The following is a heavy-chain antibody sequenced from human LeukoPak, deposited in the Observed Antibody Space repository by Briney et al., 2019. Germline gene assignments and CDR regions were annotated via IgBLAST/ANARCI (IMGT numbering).Heavy chain of an antibody. J-gene: IGHJ3*02. V-gene: IGHV3-21*01. D-gene: IGHD3-22*01. CDR1: GFTFSSYS. CDR3: ARDPQGITMIVGAFDI. CDR2: ISSSSSYI. Sequence: PGGSLRLSCAASGFTFSSYSMNWVRQAPGKGLEWVSSISSSSSYIHYADSVKGRFTISRDNAKNSLHLQVNSLRAEDTAVYYCARDPQGITMIVGAFDIWGQGTMVTVSS.